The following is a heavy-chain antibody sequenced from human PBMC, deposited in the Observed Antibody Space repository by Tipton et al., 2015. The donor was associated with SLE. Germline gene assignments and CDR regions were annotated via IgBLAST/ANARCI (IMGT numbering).Heavy chain of an antibody. CDR1: GFTFSNYA. J-gene: IGHJ1*01. CDR2: ISGDGST. V-gene: IGHV3-23*01. Sequence: SLRLSCAASGFTFSNYAMSWVRQGPGKGLEWVSTISGDGSTHYTESVKGRFTISGDHSKNTLYLQMNSLRAEDTAVYYCAKDPAYCGGDCYSEYLQHWGQGTLVTVSS. D-gene: IGHD2-21*01. CDR3: AKDPAYCGGDCYSEYLQH.